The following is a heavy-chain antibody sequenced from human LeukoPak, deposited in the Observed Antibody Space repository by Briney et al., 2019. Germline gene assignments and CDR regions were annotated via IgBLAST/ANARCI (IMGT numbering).Heavy chain of an antibody. J-gene: IGHJ4*02. V-gene: IGHV1-18*01. CDR3: ARDSNPYYYDSSGYYIPAVDY. D-gene: IGHD3-22*01. CDR2: ISAYNGNT. Sequence: GASVKVSCKASGYTLTSYGISWVRQAPGQGLEWMGWISAYNGNTNYAQKLQGRVTMTTDTSTSTAYMELRSLRSDDTAVYYCARDSNPYYYDSSGYYIPAVDYWGQGTLVTVSS. CDR1: GYTLTSYG.